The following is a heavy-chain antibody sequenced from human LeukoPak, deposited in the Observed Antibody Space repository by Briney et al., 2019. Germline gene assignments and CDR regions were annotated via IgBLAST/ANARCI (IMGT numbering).Heavy chain of an antibody. V-gene: IGHV3-15*01. Sequence: GGSLRLSCAASGFTFSNAWMSWVRQAPGKGLEWVGRIKSKTDGGTTDYAAPVKGRFTISRDDSKNTLYLQMNSLKTEDTAVYYCTTVVPAARVQAFDIWGQGTMVTVSS. D-gene: IGHD2-2*01. CDR1: GFTFSNAW. J-gene: IGHJ3*02. CDR3: TTVVPAARVQAFDI. CDR2: IKSKTDGGTT.